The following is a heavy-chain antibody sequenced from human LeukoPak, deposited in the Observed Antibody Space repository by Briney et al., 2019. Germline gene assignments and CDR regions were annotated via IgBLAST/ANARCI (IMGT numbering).Heavy chain of an antibody. J-gene: IGHJ4*02. CDR3: ASPYYYDSSGFVPFDY. Sequence: PGRSLRLSCAASGFTFSSYAMHWVRQAPGKGLEWVAVISYDGSNKYYADSVKGRFTISRDNSKNTLYLQMNSLRAEDTAVYYCASPYYYDSSGFVPFDYWGQGTPVTVSS. CDR1: GFTFSSYA. V-gene: IGHV3-30-3*01. CDR2: ISYDGSNK. D-gene: IGHD3-22*01.